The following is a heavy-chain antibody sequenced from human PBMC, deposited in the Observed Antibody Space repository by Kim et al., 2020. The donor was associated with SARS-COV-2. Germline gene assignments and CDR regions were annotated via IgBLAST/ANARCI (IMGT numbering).Heavy chain of an antibody. V-gene: IGHV3-30*04. J-gene: IGHJ4*02. D-gene: IGHD6-19*01. CDR2: ISYDGSNK. Sequence: GGSLRLSCAASGFTFSSYAMHWVRQAPGKGLEWVAVISYDGSNKYYADSVKGRFTISRDNSKNTLYLQMNSLRAEDTAVYYCARDQEGIAVANALDYWGQGTLVTVSS. CDR3: ARDQEGIAVANALDY. CDR1: GFTFSSYA.